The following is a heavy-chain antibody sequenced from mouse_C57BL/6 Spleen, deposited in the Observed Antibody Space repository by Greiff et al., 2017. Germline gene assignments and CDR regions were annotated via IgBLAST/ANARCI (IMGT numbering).Heavy chain of an antibody. J-gene: IGHJ3*01. CDR3: ARAGDGGAWFAY. Sequence: EVKLVESGPGLVKPSQSLSLTCSVTGYSITSGYYWNWIRQFPGNKLEWMGYISYDGSNNYNPSLKNRISITRDTSKNQFFLKLNSVTTEDTATYYCARAGDGGAWFAYWGQGTLVTVSA. V-gene: IGHV3-6*01. D-gene: IGHD2-3*01. CDR1: GYSITSGYY. CDR2: ISYDGSN.